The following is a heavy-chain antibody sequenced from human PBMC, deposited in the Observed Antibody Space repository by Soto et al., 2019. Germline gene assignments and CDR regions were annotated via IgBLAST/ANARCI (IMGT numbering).Heavy chain of an antibody. CDR3: ARGHPPYTIFGVQYWFDP. J-gene: IGHJ5*02. Sequence: PSETLSLTCAVYGGSFSGYYWSWIRQPPGKGLGWIGEINHSGSTNYNPSLKSRVTISVDTSKNQFSLKLSSVTAADTAVYYCARGHPPYTIFGVQYWFDPWGQGTLVTVSS. CDR2: INHSGST. CDR1: GGSFSGYY. D-gene: IGHD3-3*01. V-gene: IGHV4-34*01.